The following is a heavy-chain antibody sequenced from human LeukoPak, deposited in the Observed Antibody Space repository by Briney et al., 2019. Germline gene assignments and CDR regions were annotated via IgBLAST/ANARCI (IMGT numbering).Heavy chain of an antibody. Sequence: GASVKVSCKASGYTFTSYYIHWVRQAPGQGPEWMGIINPSGGSTTYAQKFQGRVTMTRDTSTSTVYMELSSLRSEDTAVYYCARGPLPNFYDSSGYYYFDYWGQGTPVTVSS. CDR1: GYTFTSYY. CDR2: INPSGGST. J-gene: IGHJ4*02. D-gene: IGHD3-22*01. V-gene: IGHV1-46*01. CDR3: ARGPLPNFYDSSGYYYFDY.